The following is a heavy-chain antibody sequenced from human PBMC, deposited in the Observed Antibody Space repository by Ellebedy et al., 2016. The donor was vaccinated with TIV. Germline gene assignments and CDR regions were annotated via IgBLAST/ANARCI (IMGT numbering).Heavy chain of an antibody. Sequence: ASVKVSCKASGYTFTSYGISWVRQAPGQGLEWMGWISAYNGNTNYARKLQGRVTMTTDTSTSTAYMELRSLRSDDTAVYYCARDHEGEYSSSWSAYWGQGTLVTVSS. CDR3: ARDHEGEYSSSWSAY. V-gene: IGHV1-18*01. J-gene: IGHJ4*02. CDR2: ISAYNGNT. D-gene: IGHD6-13*01. CDR1: GYTFTSYG.